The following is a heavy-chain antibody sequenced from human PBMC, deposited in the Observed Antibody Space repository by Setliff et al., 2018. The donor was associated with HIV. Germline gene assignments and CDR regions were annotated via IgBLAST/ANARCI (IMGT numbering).Heavy chain of an antibody. CDR1: GGTFSSYV. Sequence: SVKVSCKASGGTFSSYVISWVRQAPGQGPEWMGGIIPMYGVANYAQKLQGRVTITTDESTSTAYMELSSLRSEDTAVYYCALPYCGGGNCWSSASLPPAGWFDPWGQGTLVTV. CDR2: IIPMYGVA. J-gene: IGHJ5*02. CDR3: ALPYCGGGNCWSSASLPPAGWFDP. D-gene: IGHD2-15*01. V-gene: IGHV1-69*05.